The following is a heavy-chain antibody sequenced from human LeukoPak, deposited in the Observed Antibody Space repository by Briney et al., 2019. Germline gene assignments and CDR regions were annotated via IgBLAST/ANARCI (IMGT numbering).Heavy chain of an antibody. D-gene: IGHD2-2*01. CDR3: ARGPSDLNLRGYFDY. CDR1: GYTFTGYY. Sequence: ASVTVSCTASGYTFTGYYMHWVRQAPGQGLEGMGWINPNSGGTNYAQKFQGRVTMTRDTSISTAYMELSRLRSDDTAVYYCARGPSDLNLRGYFDYWGQGTLVTVSS. V-gene: IGHV1-2*02. J-gene: IGHJ4*02. CDR2: INPNSGGT.